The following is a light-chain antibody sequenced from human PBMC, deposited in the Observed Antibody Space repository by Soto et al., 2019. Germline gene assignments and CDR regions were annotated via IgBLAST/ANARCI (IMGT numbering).Light chain of an antibody. J-gene: IGLJ1*01. CDR3: CSYAGSSTFYF. CDR1: SSDVGGYNF. CDR2: EVS. V-gene: IGLV2-23*02. Sequence: QSVLTQPASVSGSPGQSITISCTGTSSDVGGYNFVSWYQQHPGKAPKLIIYEVSNRLSGLSNRFSGSKSGNTASLTISGSQGEDEADYYCCSYAGSSTFYFFGTGTKVTV.